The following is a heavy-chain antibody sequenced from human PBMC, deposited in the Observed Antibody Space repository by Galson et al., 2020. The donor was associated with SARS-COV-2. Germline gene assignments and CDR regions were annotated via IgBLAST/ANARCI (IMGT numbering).Heavy chain of an antibody. D-gene: IGHD3-22*01. CDR3: ATQPPIVAVGGHYYYGMDV. J-gene: IGHJ6*02. V-gene: IGHV1-2*02. Sequence: ASVKVSCKGSGYTFSGYYIHWVRQAPGQGLEWMGWINTNTGATNYAQNFQARVTMTRVTPISTAYMELSSLRHDDTAVYYCATQPPIVAVGGHYYYGMDVWGQGTTVIVSS. CDR2: INTNTGAT. CDR1: GYTFSGYY.